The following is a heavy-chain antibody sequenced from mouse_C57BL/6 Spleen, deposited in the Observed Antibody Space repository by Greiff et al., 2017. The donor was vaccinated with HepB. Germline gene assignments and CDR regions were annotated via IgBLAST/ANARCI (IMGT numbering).Heavy chain of an antibody. CDR1: GYTFTSYG. D-gene: IGHD2-1*01. CDR3: ARNYPCYAMDY. CDR2: IYPRSGNT. Sequence: QVQLQQSGAELARPGASVKLSCKASGYTFTSYGISWVKQRTGQGLEWIGEIYPRSGNTYYNEKFKGKATLTADKSSSTAYMELRSLTSEDSAVYFCARNYPCYAMDYWGQGTSVTVSS. J-gene: IGHJ4*01. V-gene: IGHV1-81*01.